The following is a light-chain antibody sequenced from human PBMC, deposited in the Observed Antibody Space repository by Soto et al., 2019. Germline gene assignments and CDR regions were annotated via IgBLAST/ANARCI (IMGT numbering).Light chain of an antibody. CDR1: SSDVGSYNY. Sequence: QSVLTQPASVSGSPGQSITISCTGTSSDVGSYNYVSWYQQLPGAAPKLLIYINKNRPSGVPDRFSGSKSGSSASLAITGLQAEDEADYYCQTYDISLSGSYVFGTGTKATVL. V-gene: IGLV1-40*01. CDR2: INK. J-gene: IGLJ1*01. CDR3: QTYDISLSGSYV.